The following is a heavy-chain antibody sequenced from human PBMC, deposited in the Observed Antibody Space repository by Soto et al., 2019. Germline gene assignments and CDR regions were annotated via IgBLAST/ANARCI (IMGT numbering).Heavy chain of an antibody. CDR3: ARLSLSVVMRGYSYGYYFDY. CDR2: IYYSGST. CDR1: GGSISSSSYY. D-gene: IGHD5-18*01. J-gene: IGHJ4*02. V-gene: IGHV4-39*01. Sequence: SETLSLTCTVSGGSISSSSYYWGWIRQPPGKGLEWIGSIYYSGSTYYNPSLKSRVTISVDTSNNQFSLKLSSVTAADAAVYYCARLSLSVVMRGYSYGYYFDYWGQGTLVTVSS.